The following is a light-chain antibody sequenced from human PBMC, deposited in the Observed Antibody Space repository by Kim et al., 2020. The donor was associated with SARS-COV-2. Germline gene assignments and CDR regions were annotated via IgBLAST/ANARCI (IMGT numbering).Light chain of an antibody. CDR3: QQSYSTPRT. Sequence: ASVGDRVTNTCRASQSISSYLNWYHQEPGKAPNLLIYGASSLQSGVPTRFSGSGSGTDFTLTISSLQPEDFATYYCQQSYSTPRTFGQGTKVDIK. V-gene: IGKV1-39*01. J-gene: IGKJ1*01. CDR1: QSISSY. CDR2: GAS.